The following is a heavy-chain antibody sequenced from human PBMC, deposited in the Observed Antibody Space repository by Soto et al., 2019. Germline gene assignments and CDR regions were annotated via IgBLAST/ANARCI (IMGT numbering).Heavy chain of an antibody. CDR1: GGTFSSYA. Sequence: QVQLVQSGAEVKKPGSSVKVSCKASGGTFSSYAISWVRQAPGQGLEWMGGIIPIFGTANYAQKFQGRVTITADESTSTAYMELSSLSAEDTAVYYCARDMARRWELLRDSWYFDLWGRGTLVTVSS. CDR3: ARDMARRWELLRDSWYFDL. D-gene: IGHD1-26*01. V-gene: IGHV1-69*12. CDR2: IIPIFGTA. J-gene: IGHJ2*01.